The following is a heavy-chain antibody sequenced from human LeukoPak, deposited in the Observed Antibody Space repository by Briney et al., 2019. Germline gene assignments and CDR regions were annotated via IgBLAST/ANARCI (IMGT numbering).Heavy chain of an antibody. D-gene: IGHD6-19*01. CDR1: GGSITSNTYY. Sequence: SETLSLTCTVSGGSITSNTYYWAWIRQPPGKGLEWHGSINYSGSTYYNPSLKSRVTISVETSKNQFSLKLRSVTAADTAVYYCARALSSGWYNDAFDIWGQGTMVIVSS. V-gene: IGHV4-39*07. J-gene: IGHJ3*02. CDR3: ARALSSGWYNDAFDI. CDR2: INYSGST.